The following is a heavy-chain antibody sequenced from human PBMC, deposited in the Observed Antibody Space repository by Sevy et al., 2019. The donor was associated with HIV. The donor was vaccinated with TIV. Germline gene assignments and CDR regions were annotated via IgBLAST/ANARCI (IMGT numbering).Heavy chain of an antibody. CDR2: ISAYNGNI. Sequence: ASVKVSCKASGYTFTSYGISWVRQAPGQGLEWMGWISAYNGNINYAQKLQGRVTMTTDTSTSTAYMELRSLRSDDTAVYYCAREYSYYYGSGSHGFDYWGQGTLVTVSS. CDR3: AREYSYYYGSGSHGFDY. V-gene: IGHV1-18*01. CDR1: GYTFTSYG. J-gene: IGHJ4*02. D-gene: IGHD3-10*01.